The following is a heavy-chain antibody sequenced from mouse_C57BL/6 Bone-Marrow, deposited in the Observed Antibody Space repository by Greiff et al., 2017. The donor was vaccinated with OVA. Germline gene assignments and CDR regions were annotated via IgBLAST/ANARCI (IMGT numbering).Heavy chain of an antibody. V-gene: IGHV1-74*01. D-gene: IGHD3-3*01. CDR3: ARSRWDNWYFDV. CDR1: GYTFTSYW. Sequence: QVQLKQPGAELVKPGASVKVSCKASGYTFTSYWMHWVKQRPGQGLEWIGRIHPSDSDTNYNQKFKGKATLTVDKSSSTAYMQLSSLTSEDSAVYYCARSRWDNWYFDVWGTGTTGTVAS. J-gene: IGHJ1*03. CDR2: IHPSDSDT.